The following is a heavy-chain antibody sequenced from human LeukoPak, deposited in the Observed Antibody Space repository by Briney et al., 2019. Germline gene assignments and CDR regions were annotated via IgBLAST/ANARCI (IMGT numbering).Heavy chain of an antibody. D-gene: IGHD4-17*01. CDR1: GYTFTSYG. CDR2: ISAYDGNT. V-gene: IGHV1-18*01. CDR3: ARVQSAIHDYGAVIFDP. Sequence: GASVKVSCKASGYTFTSYGISWVRQAPGQGLEWMGWISAYDGNTNYAQKLQGRVTMTTDTSTSTAYMELRSLRSDDTAVYYCARVQSAIHDYGAVIFDPWGQGTLVTVSS. J-gene: IGHJ5*02.